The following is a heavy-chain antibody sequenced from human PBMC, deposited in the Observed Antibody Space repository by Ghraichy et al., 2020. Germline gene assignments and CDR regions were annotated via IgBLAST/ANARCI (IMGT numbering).Heavy chain of an antibody. CDR1: GYTFTSYG. V-gene: IGHV1-18*01. J-gene: IGHJ4*02. D-gene: IGHD3-16*01. CDR3: ARDPASGEGYRLYY. CDR2: IGADNGNT. Sequence: ASVKVSCKASGYTFTSYGINWVRQATGQGLEWMGWIGADNGNTKSAQRFQGRVTMTRDTSTSTAYMEVRSLRSDDTAVYYCARDPASGEGYRLYYLGQGTLVTDSS.